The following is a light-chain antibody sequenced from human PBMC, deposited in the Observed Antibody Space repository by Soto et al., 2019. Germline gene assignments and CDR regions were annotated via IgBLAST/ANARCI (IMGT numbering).Light chain of an antibody. CDR1: QSISSW. CDR2: KAS. CDR3: QKSNSYPYT. Sequence: DIQMTQSPSTLSASVGDRVTITCRASQSISSWLAWYQQKPWKAPKLLIYKASSLESGVPSRFSGSGSGTEFNLKISSLQPDDFATYYCQKSNSYPYTFGHGTQREIQ. J-gene: IGKJ2*01. V-gene: IGKV1-5*03.